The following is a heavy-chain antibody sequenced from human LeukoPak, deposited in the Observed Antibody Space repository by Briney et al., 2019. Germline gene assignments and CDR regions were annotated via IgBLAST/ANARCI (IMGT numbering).Heavy chain of an antibody. D-gene: IGHD7-27*01. CDR1: GFTFSTYN. V-gene: IGHV3-21*01. CDR3: ARVGAGTGGAFDY. Sequence: PGGSLRLSCAASGFTFSTYNMNWVRQAPGKGLEWVSSISSSSSYIYYADSVKGRFTISRDDAKNSLYLQMNSLRAEDTAVYYCARVGAGTGGAFDYWGQGTLVTVSS. J-gene: IGHJ4*02. CDR2: ISSSSSYI.